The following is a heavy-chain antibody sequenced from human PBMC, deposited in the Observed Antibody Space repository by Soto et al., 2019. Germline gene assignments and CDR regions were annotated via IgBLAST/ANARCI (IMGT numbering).Heavy chain of an antibody. CDR2: ITSDGKSK. CDR1: GFNFSNHW. CDR3: ARESGDWPLNWFDP. Sequence: GVSLRLSCAASGFNFSNHWMHWVRQRPGEGLLWVSRITSDGKSKAYAESVKGRFAISRDNAKNTLHLQMNGLTAEDTAVYYCARESGDWPLNWFDPWGLGTLVTVYS. J-gene: IGHJ5*02. D-gene: IGHD2-21*02. V-gene: IGHV3-74*01.